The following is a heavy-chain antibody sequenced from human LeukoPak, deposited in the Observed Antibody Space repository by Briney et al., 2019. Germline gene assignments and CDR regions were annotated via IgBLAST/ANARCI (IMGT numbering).Heavy chain of an antibody. Sequence: GASVKVSCKASGYAFTGYYLHWVRQAPGQGLEWMGWINPNSGGTNYAQKFQGRVTVTRDTSISTAYMELNRLTSDDTAVYYCAGDHSSSPGAFDIWGQGTVVTVSS. V-gene: IGHV1-2*02. CDR1: GYAFTGYY. CDR3: AGDHSSSPGAFDI. J-gene: IGHJ3*02. D-gene: IGHD6-13*01. CDR2: INPNSGGT.